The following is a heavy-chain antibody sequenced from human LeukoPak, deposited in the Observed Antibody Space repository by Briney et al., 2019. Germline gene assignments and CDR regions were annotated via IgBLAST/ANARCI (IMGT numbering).Heavy chain of an antibody. Sequence: GGSLRLSCAASGFTFSSYSMNWVRQAPGKGLEWVSYISSSSSTIYYADSVKGRFTISRDNAKNSLYLQMNSLRAEDTAVYYCARDRSRFLEWLLSPHDYWGQGTLVTVSS. CDR1: GFTFSSYS. V-gene: IGHV3-48*01. J-gene: IGHJ4*02. CDR3: ARDRSRFLEWLLSPHDY. CDR2: ISSSSSTI. D-gene: IGHD3-3*01.